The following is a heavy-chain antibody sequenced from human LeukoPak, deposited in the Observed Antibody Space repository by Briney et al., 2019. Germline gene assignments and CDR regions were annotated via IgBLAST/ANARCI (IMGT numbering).Heavy chain of an antibody. Sequence: SETLSLTCTVSGGSISSFYWYWIRQPPGKGLEWIGYIYYSGSTNYNPSLKSRVTISVDTSKNQFSLKLSSVTAADTAVYYCARSSSGSYYIVYWGQGTLVTVSS. CDR3: ARSSSGSYYIVY. V-gene: IGHV4-59*01. D-gene: IGHD3-10*01. J-gene: IGHJ4*02. CDR2: IYYSGST. CDR1: GGSISSFY.